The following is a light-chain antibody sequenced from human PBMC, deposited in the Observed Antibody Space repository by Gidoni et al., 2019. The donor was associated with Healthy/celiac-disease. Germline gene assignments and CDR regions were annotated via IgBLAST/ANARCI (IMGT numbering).Light chain of an antibody. J-gene: IGKJ2*01. CDR1: QGIRNF. CDR3: QQFTNLPLT. CDR2: DAS. V-gene: IGKV1-33*01. Sequence: DIQMTQSPSSLSASIGDRVTITCQASQGIRNFLNWYQQKPGKAPKLLISDASNLQTGVPSRFSGSGSGTDFTSTISGLQPEDIATYYCQQFTNLPLTFGQGTKLEIE.